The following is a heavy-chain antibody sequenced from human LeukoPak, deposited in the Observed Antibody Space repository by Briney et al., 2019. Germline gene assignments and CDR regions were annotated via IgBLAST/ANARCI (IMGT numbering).Heavy chain of an antibody. J-gene: IGHJ6*02. D-gene: IGHD4-17*01. Sequence: ASVKVSCKASGYTFTSYDVNWVRQAPGQGLEWMGWISAYNGNTNYAQKLQGRVTMTTDTSTSTAYMELRSLRSDDTAVYYCARGLATTGYYYYGMDVWGQGTTVTVSS. CDR2: ISAYNGNT. V-gene: IGHV1-18*01. CDR1: GYTFTSYD. CDR3: ARGLATTGYYYYGMDV.